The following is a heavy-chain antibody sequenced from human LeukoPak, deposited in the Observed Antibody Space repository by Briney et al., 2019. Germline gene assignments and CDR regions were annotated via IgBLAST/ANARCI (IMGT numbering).Heavy chain of an antibody. J-gene: IGHJ4*02. D-gene: IGHD6-13*01. Sequence: EASVKVSCKASGYTFTSYGISWVRQAPGQGLEWMGWISAYNGNTNYAQKLQGRVTMTTDTSTSTAYMELRSLRSADTAVYYCSRDGLASRPGIPAPGTGGPDYSFDSGGQGPLVTVSS. CDR2: ISAYNGNT. CDR3: SRDGLASRPGIPAPGTGGPDYSFDS. CDR1: GYTFTSYG. V-gene: IGHV1-18*01.